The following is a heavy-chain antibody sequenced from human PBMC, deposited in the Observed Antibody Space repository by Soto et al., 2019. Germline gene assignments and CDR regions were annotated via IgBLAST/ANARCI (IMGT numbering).Heavy chain of an antibody. CDR2: ISAYNGNT. CDR1: GYTFSSYG. J-gene: IGHJ5*02. CDR3: ARGADFWSDYRWFDP. D-gene: IGHD3-3*01. Sequence: QVQLVQSGAEVRQPGASVKVSCKASGYTFSSYGISWVRQAPGQGLEWMGWISAYNGNTKNAQNLQGRVTLTTDTSTSTAYMELRSLRYADTAVYFCARGADFWSDYRWFDPWGQGTLVTVSS. V-gene: IGHV1-18*01.